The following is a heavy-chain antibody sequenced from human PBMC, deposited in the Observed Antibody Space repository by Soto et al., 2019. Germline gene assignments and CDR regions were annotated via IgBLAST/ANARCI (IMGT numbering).Heavy chain of an antibody. CDR2: ISISSSAI. D-gene: IGHD3-10*01. V-gene: IGHV3-48*01. J-gene: IGHJ6*03. Sequence: EVQLVESGGGLVQPGGSLRLSCVASEFTFSSYSMNWVRQAPGKGLEWISYISISSSAIYYADSVKGRFTISRDNAKNSLYLQMNCLRAEDTAVYYCARDGTHYGSGISYMDVWGKGTTVTVSS. CDR3: ARDGTHYGSGISYMDV. CDR1: EFTFSSYS.